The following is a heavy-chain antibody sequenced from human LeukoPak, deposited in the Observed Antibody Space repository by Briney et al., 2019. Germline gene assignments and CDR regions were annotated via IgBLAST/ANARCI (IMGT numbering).Heavy chain of an antibody. CDR2: IYHSGST. V-gene: IGHV4-4*02. J-gene: IGHJ4*02. Sequence: SETLSLTCAVSGGSISSSNWWSWVRQPPGKGLEWIGEIYHSGSTNYNPSLKSRVTILVDKSKNQFSLKLSSVTAADTAVYYCARHLYSYGCFDYWGQGTLVTVSS. CDR3: ARHLYSYGCFDY. CDR1: GGSISSSNW. D-gene: IGHD5-18*01.